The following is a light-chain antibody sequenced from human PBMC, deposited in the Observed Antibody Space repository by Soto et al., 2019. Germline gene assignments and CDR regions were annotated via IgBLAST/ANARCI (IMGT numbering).Light chain of an antibody. CDR1: SSNIGAGYE. CDR3: QSYDSSLNGFV. Sequence: QSVLTQPPSVSGAPGQRVTISCSGGSSNIGAGYEVQWYQQLPGTAPKLLIYGNNNRPSGVPERFSGSNSGTSASLAITGLQAEDEVDYYCQSYDSSLNGFVFGTGTKV. V-gene: IGLV1-40*01. CDR2: GNN. J-gene: IGLJ1*01.